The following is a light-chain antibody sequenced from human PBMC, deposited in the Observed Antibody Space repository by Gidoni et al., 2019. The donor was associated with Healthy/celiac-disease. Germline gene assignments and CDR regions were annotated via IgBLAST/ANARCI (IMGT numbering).Light chain of an antibody. CDR1: QSVSSSY. Sequence: EIVLTPSPGTLSLSPWERANLSCRARQSVSSSYLAQYQQNPSQAPRLLIYGESSRATGIPDRFSGGRSCTNFTLSISRLVPEDFAVYYCQQYCSSPPWTFGQGTKVEIK. CDR3: QQYCSSPPWT. CDR2: GES. J-gene: IGKJ1*01. V-gene: IGKV3-20*01.